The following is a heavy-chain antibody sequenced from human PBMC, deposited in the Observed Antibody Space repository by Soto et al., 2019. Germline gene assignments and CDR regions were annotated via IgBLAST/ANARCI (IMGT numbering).Heavy chain of an antibody. V-gene: IGHV1-69*01. Sequence: QVQLVQSGAGVKKPGSSVKVSCKASGGTFSSYAISWVRQAPGQGLEWMGGIIPIFGTANYAQKFQGRVTITADESTSTAYMELSSLRSEDTAVYYCARAPYYYGSGSYQPFDYWGQGTLVTVSS. CDR2: IIPIFGTA. CDR3: ARAPYYYGSGSYQPFDY. CDR1: GGTFSSYA. D-gene: IGHD3-10*01. J-gene: IGHJ4*02.